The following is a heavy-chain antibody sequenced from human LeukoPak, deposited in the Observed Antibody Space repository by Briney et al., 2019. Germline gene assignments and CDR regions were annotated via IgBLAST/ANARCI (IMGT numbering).Heavy chain of an antibody. CDR1: GYTFNNYD. J-gene: IGHJ4*02. V-gene: IGHV1-8*01. CDR2: MNPNSGNT. CDR3: ATDTYYFDY. D-gene: IGHD3-16*01. Sequence: GASVKVSCKASGYTFNNYDINWVRQATGQGLEWLGWMNPNSGNTGYAQKFQGRVAMTRNTSIPTAYMELSSLRFEDTAVYYCATDTYYFDYWGQGTLVTVSS.